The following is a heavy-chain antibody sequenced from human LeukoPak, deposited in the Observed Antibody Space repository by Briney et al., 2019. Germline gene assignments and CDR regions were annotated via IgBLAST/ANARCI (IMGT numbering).Heavy chain of an antibody. V-gene: IGHV3-48*04. Sequence: GGSLRLSCAASGFTFSDYSMNWVRKAPGKGLEWVSYISFSVNTKYYGDSVKGRFTISRDNAKNSLYLHMDSLRAEDTAVYYCARGAYSSGWAYFDHWGQGTLVTVSS. CDR3: ARGAYSSGWAYFDH. CDR1: GFTFSDYS. J-gene: IGHJ4*02. CDR2: ISFSVNTK. D-gene: IGHD6-19*01.